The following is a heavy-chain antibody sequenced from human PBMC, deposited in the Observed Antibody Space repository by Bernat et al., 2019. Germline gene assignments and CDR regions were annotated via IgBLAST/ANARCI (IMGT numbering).Heavy chain of an antibody. D-gene: IGHD6-13*01. V-gene: IGHV3-30*18. CDR2: ISYDGSNK. J-gene: IGHJ4*02. CDR1: GFTFSSYG. CDR3: AKDPGIAAAGTSG. Sequence: QVQLVESGGGVVQPGRSLRLSRAASGFTFSSYGMHWVRQAPGKGLEWVAVISYDGSNKYYADSVKGRFTISRDNSKNTLYLQMNSLRAEDTAVYYCAKDPGIAAAGTSGWGQGTLVTVSS.